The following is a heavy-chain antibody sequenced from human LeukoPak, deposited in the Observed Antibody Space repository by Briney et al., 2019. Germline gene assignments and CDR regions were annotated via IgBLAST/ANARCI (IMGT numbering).Heavy chain of an antibody. D-gene: IGHD5-12*01. V-gene: IGHV3-21*04. Sequence: GGSLRLSCVASEFTFSSYNMNWVRQAPGKGLEWVSSISSSSSYIYYADAVKGRFTISRDNAKNSLYLQMNSLRAEDTALYYCAKAGGYSGYGPPDYWGQGTLVTVSS. CDR2: ISSSSSYI. CDR1: EFTFSSYN. J-gene: IGHJ4*02. CDR3: AKAGGYSGYGPPDY.